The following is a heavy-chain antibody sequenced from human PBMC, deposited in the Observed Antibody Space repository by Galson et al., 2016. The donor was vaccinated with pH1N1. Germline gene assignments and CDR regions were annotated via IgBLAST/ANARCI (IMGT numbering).Heavy chain of an antibody. CDR2: MNPNSGNT. J-gene: IGHJ4*02. CDR1: GHTFTRYD. V-gene: IGHV1-8*01. CDR3: ARHQGTGEWGYYFDN. D-gene: IGHD7-27*01. Sequence: SVKVSCKASGHTFTRYDINWVRQATGQGLEWMGWMNPNSGNTGYAQKFQGRITLTRNTSISTAYMELNSLRAEDTAVYYCARHQGTGEWGYYFDNWGQGTLVTVSS.